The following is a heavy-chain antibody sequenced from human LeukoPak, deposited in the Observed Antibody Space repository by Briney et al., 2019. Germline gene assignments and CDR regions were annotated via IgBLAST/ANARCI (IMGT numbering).Heavy chain of an antibody. CDR3: ARAMATIPVGSFDY. J-gene: IGHJ4*02. D-gene: IGHD5-12*01. CDR2: IYYSGST. CDR1: GGSVSSGSYY. Sequence: SETLSLTCTVSGGSVSSGSYYWSWIRQPPGKGLEWIAYIYYSGSTNYNPSLKSRVTMSVDTSKNQFSLKLRSVTAADTAVYYCARAMATIPVGSFDYWGQGTLVTVSS. V-gene: IGHV4-61*01.